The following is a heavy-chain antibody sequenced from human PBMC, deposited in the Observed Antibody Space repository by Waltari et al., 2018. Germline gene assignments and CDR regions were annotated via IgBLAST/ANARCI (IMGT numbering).Heavy chain of an antibody. CDR3: AKGQSQYGSGSWLDY. CDR2: ISGTGATT. Sequence: EVQLLESGGGLVQPGGSLRLSCAASGSNSDNYALPWVRQAPGKGLEWVSSISGTGATTYYADSVKGQFTVSRDSAKNTVFLQMNRLRVEDTAIYYCAKGQSQYGSGSWLDYWGQGTLVTVSS. V-gene: IGHV3-23*01. CDR1: GSNSDNYA. D-gene: IGHD3-10*01. J-gene: IGHJ4*02.